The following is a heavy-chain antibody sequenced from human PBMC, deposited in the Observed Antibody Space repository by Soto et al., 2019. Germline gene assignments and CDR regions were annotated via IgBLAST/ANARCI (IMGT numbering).Heavy chain of an antibody. CDR2: ISYSGST. V-gene: IGHV4-31*11. D-gene: IGHD2-15*01. Sequence: QVQLQESGPGLVKPSQTLSLTXAVSGGSXXXXXNXXXXXXXXXXXXXXXTGYISYSGSTHYNPSLKSRVSISVDTSKNQFSLELSSMTAADTAIYYCAREEAVRIERWFDPWGQGALVTVSS. CDR3: AREEAVRIERWFDP. J-gene: IGHJ5*02. CDR1: GGSXXXXXNX.